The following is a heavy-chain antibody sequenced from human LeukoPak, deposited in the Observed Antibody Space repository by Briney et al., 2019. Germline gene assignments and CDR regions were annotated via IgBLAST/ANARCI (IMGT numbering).Heavy chain of an antibody. CDR2: INHSGST. D-gene: IGHD2-15*01. CDR1: GGSFSGYY. Sequence: SETLSLTCAVYGGSFSGYYWSWIRQPPGKGLEWIGEINHSGSTNFNPSLKSRVTISLDTSENQFSLKPSSVTAADTAVYYCARRWPYCSGGSCYWYFDLWGRGTLVTVPS. J-gene: IGHJ2*01. V-gene: IGHV4-34*01. CDR3: ARRWPYCSGGSCYWYFDL.